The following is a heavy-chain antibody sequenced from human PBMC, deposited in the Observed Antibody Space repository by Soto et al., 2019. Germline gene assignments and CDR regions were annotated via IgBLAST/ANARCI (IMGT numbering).Heavy chain of an antibody. CDR3: ARASRGAFNYYSGTDV. D-gene: IGHD3-3*02. CDR1: GGIFSSYA. Sequence: QVQLVQSGAEVKKPGSSVKVSCKASGGIFSSYAMNWVRQAPGQGLEWMGGIIPIFGPANYAQKFQGRVTITADESTSTVSLQMRSPTSEDTAVYYCARASRGAFNYYSGTDVWGQGTTVLVSS. J-gene: IGHJ6*02. CDR2: IIPIFGPA. V-gene: IGHV1-69*01.